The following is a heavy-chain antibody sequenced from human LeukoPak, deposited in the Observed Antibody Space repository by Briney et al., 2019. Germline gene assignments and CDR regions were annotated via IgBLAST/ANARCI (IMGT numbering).Heavy chain of an antibody. CDR1: GFTFSRSW. Sequence: GGSLRLYCAASGFTFSRSWMHWVRQAPGKGLLWVSRINTDGSGTIYADSVKGRFTISRDNAKNTLYLQMNSLRVEDTAVYCCARDQSVVGPTTFDSWGQGTLVTVSS. CDR2: INTDGSGT. CDR3: ARDQSVVGPTTFDS. V-gene: IGHV3-74*01. J-gene: IGHJ4*02. D-gene: IGHD4-23*01.